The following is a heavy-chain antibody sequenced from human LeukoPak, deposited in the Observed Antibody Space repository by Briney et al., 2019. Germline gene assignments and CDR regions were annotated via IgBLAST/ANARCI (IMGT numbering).Heavy chain of an antibody. CDR3: ARVRYYDSSGYLM. Sequence: PGGSLRLSCAASGFNFSDYGMIWVRQAPGKGLEWVSGISGRDYSDHADSVKGRFTISRDNAKNSLYLQMNSLRAEDTAVYYCARVRYYDSSGYLMWGQGTLVTVSS. CDR1: GFNFSDYG. V-gene: IGHV3-69-1*02. CDR2: ISGRDYS. D-gene: IGHD3-22*01. J-gene: IGHJ4*02.